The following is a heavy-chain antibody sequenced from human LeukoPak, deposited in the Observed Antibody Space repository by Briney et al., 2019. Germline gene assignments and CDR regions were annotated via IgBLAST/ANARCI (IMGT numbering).Heavy chain of an antibody. V-gene: IGHV4-4*07. CDR3: ARDRGTDGSDQLDP. J-gene: IGHJ5*02. D-gene: IGHD3-10*01. Sequence: SETLSLTCTVSGGSISSYCWIWVRRPAEKGLEWIGRICSSGSTIYNPSLKSRVAMSSDMSNNQFSLRLSSVTAADTAVYYCARDRGTDGSDQLDPWGQGTLVTVSS. CDR1: GGSISSYC. CDR2: ICSSGST.